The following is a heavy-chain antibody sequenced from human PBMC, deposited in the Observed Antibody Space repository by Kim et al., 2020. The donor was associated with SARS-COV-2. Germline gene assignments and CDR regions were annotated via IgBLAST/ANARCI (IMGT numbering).Heavy chain of an antibody. J-gene: IGHJ4*02. CDR1: GYTFTSYA. CDR3: ARALGVYSSSWRPFDY. Sequence: ASVKVSCKASGYTFTSYAMHWVRQAPGQRLEWMGWINAGNGNTKYSQKFQGRVTITRDTSASTAYMELSSLRSEDTAVYYCARALGVYSSSWRPFDYWGQGTLVTVSS. CDR2: INAGNGNT. D-gene: IGHD6-13*01. V-gene: IGHV1-3*01.